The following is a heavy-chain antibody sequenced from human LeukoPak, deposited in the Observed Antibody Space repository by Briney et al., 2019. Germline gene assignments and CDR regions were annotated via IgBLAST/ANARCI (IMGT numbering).Heavy chain of an antibody. CDR2: ISSSSSYI. J-gene: IGHJ4*02. V-gene: IGHV3-21*01. Sequence: GGSLRLSCAASGFTFSSYSMNWVRQAPGKGLEWVSSISSSSSYIYYADSVKGRFTISRDNAKNSLYLQMNSLRAEDTAVYYCARDRRFYVATMDYWGQGTLVTVSS. D-gene: IGHD5-24*01. CDR3: ARDRRFYVATMDY. CDR1: GFTFSSYS.